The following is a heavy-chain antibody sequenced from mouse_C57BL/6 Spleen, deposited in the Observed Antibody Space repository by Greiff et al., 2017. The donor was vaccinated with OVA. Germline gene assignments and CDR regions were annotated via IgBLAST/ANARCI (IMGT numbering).Heavy chain of an antibody. CDR2: IRSKSNNYAT. D-gene: IGHD2-4*01. CDR1: GFSFNTYA. J-gene: IGHJ4*01. CDR3: VRQIYYDYDGAMDY. Sequence: EVQVVESGGGLVQPKGSLKLSCAASGFSFNTYAMNWVRQAPGKGLEWVARIRSKSNNYATYYADSVKDRVTISRDDSESMLYLQMNNLKTEDTAMYYCVRQIYYDYDGAMDYWGQGTSVTVSS. V-gene: IGHV10-1*01.